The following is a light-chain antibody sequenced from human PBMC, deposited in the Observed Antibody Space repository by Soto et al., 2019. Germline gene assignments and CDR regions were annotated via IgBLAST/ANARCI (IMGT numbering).Light chain of an antibody. J-gene: IGKJ4*01. CDR2: AAS. CDR3: QQRSDWPPSLT. CDR1: QSVSSS. Sequence: EIVLTQSPATLSLSPGERATRSCRASQSVSSSLAWYQQKPGQAPRLLIYAASHRATGIPTRFSGSGSGTDFTLTISSLEPEDLGVYYCQQRSDWPPSLTFGGGTKVDIK. V-gene: IGKV3-11*01.